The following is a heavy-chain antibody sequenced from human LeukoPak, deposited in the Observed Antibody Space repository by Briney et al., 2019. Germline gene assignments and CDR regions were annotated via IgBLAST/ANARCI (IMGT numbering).Heavy chain of an antibody. CDR3: ARGPYYYDSSGYLTLDY. J-gene: IGHJ4*02. D-gene: IGHD3-22*01. CDR1: GGTFSSYA. CDR2: IIPILGIA. Sequence: SVTVSCKASGGTFSSYAISWVRQAPGQGLEWMGRIIPILGIANYAQKFQGRVTITADKSTSTAYMELSSLRSEDTAVYYCARGPYYYDSSGYLTLDYWGQGTLVTVSS. V-gene: IGHV1-69*10.